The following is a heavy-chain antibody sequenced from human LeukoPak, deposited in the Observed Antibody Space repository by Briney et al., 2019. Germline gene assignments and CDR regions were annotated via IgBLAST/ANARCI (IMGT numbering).Heavy chain of an antibody. J-gene: IGHJ3*02. V-gene: IGHV3-11*01. CDR2: ISSSGYDK. Sequence: GGSLRLSCAASGFTFSGYFMSWIRQAPGKGLEWVSDISSSGYDKYYADSVKGRFTVSRDNAKNSLSLQVNSLRGEDTAVYYCARMTNRALDIWGQGTMVTVSS. D-gene: IGHD4-11*01. CDR3: ARMTNRALDI. CDR1: GFTFSGYF.